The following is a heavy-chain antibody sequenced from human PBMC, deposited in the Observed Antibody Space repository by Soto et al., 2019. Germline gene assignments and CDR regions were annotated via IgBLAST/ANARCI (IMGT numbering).Heavy chain of an antibody. J-gene: IGHJ4*02. V-gene: IGHV4-38-2*02. Sequence: LSLTCAVSGYSISSGYYWGWIRQPPGKGLEWIGSIYHSGSTYYNPSLKSRVTISVDTSKNQFSLKLSSVTAADTAVYYCARDFDGNYYFDYWGQGTLVTVSS. CDR1: GYSISSGYY. D-gene: IGHD3-9*01. CDR2: IYHSGST. CDR3: ARDFDGNYYFDY.